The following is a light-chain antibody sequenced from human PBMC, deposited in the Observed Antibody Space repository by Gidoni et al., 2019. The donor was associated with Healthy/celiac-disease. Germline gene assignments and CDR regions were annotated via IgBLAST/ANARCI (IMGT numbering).Light chain of an antibody. Sequence: DIVMTQPPASLAVSPVERATINCKSSQSVLYSSNNKNYLAWYQQKPGQPPKLLIYWASTRESGVPDRFSGSGSGTDFTLTISSLQAEDVAVYYCQQYYSTPYTFGQGTKLEIK. CDR3: QQYYSTPYT. V-gene: IGKV4-1*01. J-gene: IGKJ2*01. CDR1: QSVLYSSNNKNY. CDR2: WAS.